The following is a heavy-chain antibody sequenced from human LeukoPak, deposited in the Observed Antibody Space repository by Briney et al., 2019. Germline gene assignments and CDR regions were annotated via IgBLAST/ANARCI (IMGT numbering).Heavy chain of an antibody. Sequence: SETLSLTCTVSGGSISSGSYYWSWIRQPAGKGLEWIGRIYTSGSTNYNPSLKSRVTISVDTSKNQFSLKLSSVTAADTAVYYCARNTPDYYDSSGDTPDDYWGQGTLVTVSS. CDR2: IYTSGST. CDR1: GGSISSGSYY. J-gene: IGHJ4*02. D-gene: IGHD3-22*01. V-gene: IGHV4-61*02. CDR3: ARNTPDYYDSSGDTPDDY.